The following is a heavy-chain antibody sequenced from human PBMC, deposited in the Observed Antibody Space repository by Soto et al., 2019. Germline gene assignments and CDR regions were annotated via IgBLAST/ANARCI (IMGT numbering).Heavy chain of an antibody. J-gene: IGHJ4*02. V-gene: IGHV4-38-2*02. CDR3: ARSGYSSGWYTAFDS. CDR2: IYASGST. CDR1: GEYISSGYH. D-gene: IGHD6-19*01. Sequence: SETLSLTCTVSGEYISSGYHWAWIRQPPGKGLEWIGRIYASGSTISNPSLRSRVALSVDTSKNQFSLKLNSVTAADTAMYYCARSGYSSGWYTAFDSWSQGTLVTVSS.